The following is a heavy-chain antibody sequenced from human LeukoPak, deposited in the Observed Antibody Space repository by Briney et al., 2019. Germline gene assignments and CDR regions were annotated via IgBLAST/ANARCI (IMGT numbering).Heavy chain of an antibody. CDR3: ARGGRSSWGDWFDP. D-gene: IGHD6-13*01. CDR1: GYTFTGYY. Sequence: ASVKVSCKASGYTFTGYYMHWVRQAPGQGLEWMGWINPNRGGTNYAQKFQGRVTMTRDTSISTAYMELSGLRSDDTAVYYGARGGRSSWGDWFDPWGQGTLVTVSS. J-gene: IGHJ5*02. V-gene: IGHV1-2*02. CDR2: INPNRGGT.